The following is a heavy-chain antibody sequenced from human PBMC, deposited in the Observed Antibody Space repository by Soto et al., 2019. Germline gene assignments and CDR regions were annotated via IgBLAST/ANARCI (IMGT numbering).Heavy chain of an antibody. J-gene: IGHJ4*02. Sequence: PGGSLRLSCAASGFTFSSYAMTWVRQAPGRGPEWVSTITYSSISTYYTASVQGRFTISRDNSKNTLFLQMNSLRAEDTAVYYCAKLYKNAWPIDYWGQGILVTVSS. D-gene: IGHD1-20*01. CDR2: ITYSSIST. CDR1: GFTFSSYA. V-gene: IGHV3-23*01. CDR3: AKLYKNAWPIDY.